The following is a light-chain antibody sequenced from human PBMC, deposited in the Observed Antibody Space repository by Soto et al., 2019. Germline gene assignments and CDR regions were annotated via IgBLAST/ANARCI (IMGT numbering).Light chain of an antibody. CDR1: QDISPW. V-gene: IGKV1-12*01. CDR3: QQANSFPYT. CDR2: TTS. J-gene: IGKJ2*01. Sequence: IQMAQSPSSVSASVGDRVTITCRASQDISPWLAWYQQIPGKAPRLLIYTTSSLHSGVPSRFSGSGSATYFTLTISGLQPEDSGTYYCQQANSFPYTFGQGTKVEIK.